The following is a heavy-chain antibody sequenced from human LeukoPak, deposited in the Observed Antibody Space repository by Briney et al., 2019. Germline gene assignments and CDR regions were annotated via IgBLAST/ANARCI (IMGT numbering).Heavy chain of an antibody. Sequence: SETLSLTCAVYGGSFSGYYWSWIRQPPGKGLEWIGEINHSGSTNYNPSLKSRVTISVDTSKNQFSLKLSSVTAADTAVYYCARGWKVRGVSPAFDYWGQGTLVTVSS. V-gene: IGHV4-34*01. CDR3: ARGWKVRGVSPAFDY. D-gene: IGHD3-10*01. CDR1: GGSFSGYY. J-gene: IGHJ4*02. CDR2: INHSGST.